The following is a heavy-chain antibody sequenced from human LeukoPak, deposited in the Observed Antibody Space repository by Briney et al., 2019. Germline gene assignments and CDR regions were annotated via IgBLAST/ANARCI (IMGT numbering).Heavy chain of an antibody. CDR2: IYPGDSDT. CDR3: ASRPYYYAGRGYYDHYYFDY. CDR1: GYDFPSDG. J-gene: IGHJ4*02. Sequence: GEPRQISSQASGYDFPSDGIGWARQLPGKGLEWMGIIYPGDSDTRNSTSFQGQGNISADKSISTAYLQWSSLQASDTAMYFCASRPYYYAGRGYYDHYYFDYWGQGTLVTVSS. D-gene: IGHD3-22*01. V-gene: IGHV5-51*01.